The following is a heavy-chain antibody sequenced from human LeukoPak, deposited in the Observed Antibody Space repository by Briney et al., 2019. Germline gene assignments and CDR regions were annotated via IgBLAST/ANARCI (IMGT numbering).Heavy chain of an antibody. V-gene: IGHV4-38-2*02. J-gene: IGHJ4*02. CDR1: GYSIRIGNF. CDR3: ASGGTNSLDF. CDR2: IYHSGST. D-gene: IGHD4-23*01. Sequence: SETLSLTCTVSGYSIRIGNFWGWIRQTPGKGLEWIGTIYHSGSTYYNPSLESRLTISLDTSKNQFSLKLSSVTAADTAVYYCASGGTNSLDFWGQGTLVTVSS.